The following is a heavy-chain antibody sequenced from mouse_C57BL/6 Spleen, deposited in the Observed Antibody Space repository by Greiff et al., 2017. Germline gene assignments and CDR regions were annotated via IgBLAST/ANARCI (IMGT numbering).Heavy chain of an antibody. CDR1: GFYIKNTY. J-gene: IGHJ4*01. CDR2: IYPANGNT. CDR3: ALTGTGYYYAMDY. Sequence: EVQLQQSVAELVRPGASVKLSCTASGFYIKNTYMHWVQQRPEQGLEWIGRIYPANGNTKYAPKFQGKGTITADTSTNTAYLQLSRLTSEDTAIDYCALTGTGYYYAMDYWGQGTSVTVSS. V-gene: IGHV14-3*01. D-gene: IGHD4-1*01.